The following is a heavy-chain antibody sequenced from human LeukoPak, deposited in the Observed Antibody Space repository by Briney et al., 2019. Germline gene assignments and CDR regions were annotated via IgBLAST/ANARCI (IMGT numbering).Heavy chain of an antibody. D-gene: IGHD3-16*02. CDR1: GGSFSGYY. Sequence: PSETLSLTCAVYGGSFSGYYWSWIRQPPGKGLEWVGEINHSGSTNYNPSLKSRVTISVDTSKNQFSLKLSSVTAADTAVYYCARHYVWGSYHYGSYFDYWGQGTLVTVSS. V-gene: IGHV4-34*01. CDR3: ARHYVWGSYHYGSYFDY. CDR2: INHSGST. J-gene: IGHJ4*02.